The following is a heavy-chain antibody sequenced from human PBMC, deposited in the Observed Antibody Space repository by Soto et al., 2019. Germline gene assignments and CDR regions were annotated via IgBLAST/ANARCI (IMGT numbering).Heavy chain of an antibody. V-gene: IGHV4-4*07. Sequence: TLSLTCTVSGASISGFYWSWIRTSAGKGLEWIGRIYATGTTDYNPSLKSRVMMSVDTSKKQFSLKLRSVTAADTAVYYCVRDGTRTLRDWFDSWGQVIWVTVSS. J-gene: IGHJ5*01. CDR3: VRDGTRTLRDWFDS. D-gene: IGHD1-1*01. CDR1: GASISGFY. CDR2: IYATGTT.